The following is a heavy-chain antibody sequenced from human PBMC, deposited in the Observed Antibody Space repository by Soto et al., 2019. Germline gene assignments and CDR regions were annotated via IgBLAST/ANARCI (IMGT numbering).Heavy chain of an antibody. CDR1: GYTFTIYG. CDR2: ISDHNGNT. CDR3: SRGWYGDY. D-gene: IGHD2-15*01. V-gene: IGHV1-18*01. Sequence: QVHLVQSGAEVKKPGASVKVSCKASGYTFTIYGITWVRQAPGQGLEWMGWISDHNGNTDYAQKLQGRVIVTRDTSTSTASMELRSLISDATAVYYCSRGWYGDYWGQGALVTVSS. J-gene: IGHJ4*02.